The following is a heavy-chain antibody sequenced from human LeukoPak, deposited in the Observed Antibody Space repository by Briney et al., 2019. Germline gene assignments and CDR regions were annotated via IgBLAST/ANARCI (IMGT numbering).Heavy chain of an antibody. CDR2: INYDGTDT. V-gene: IGHV3-74*01. D-gene: IGHD2/OR15-2a*01. Sequence: QSGGSLRLSCVASGFTFSNYWIHGARQAPGKGLVWVSHINYDGTDTIYAKSVKGRFTVSRDNGKNTVYLQMNSLRAEDTAVYYCARGRFSHGLDIWGEGTMVTVSS. CDR3: ARGRFSHGLDI. CDR1: GFTFSNYW. J-gene: IGHJ3*02.